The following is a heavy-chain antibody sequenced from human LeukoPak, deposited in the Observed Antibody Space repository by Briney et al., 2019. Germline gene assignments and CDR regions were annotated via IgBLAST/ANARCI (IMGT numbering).Heavy chain of an antibody. CDR1: GFTFNSYG. CDR2: IWPDGSNK. Sequence: GGSLRLSCAASGFTFNSYGMFWVRQAPGKGLEWVAFIWPDGSNKLYGDSVKGRFTISRDNSKNTVYLQMNSLRAEDTAVYYCARDYCRTTSCLESWGQGALVTVSS. J-gene: IGHJ4*02. V-gene: IGHV3-33*01. CDR3: ARDYCRTTSCLES. D-gene: IGHD2-2*01.